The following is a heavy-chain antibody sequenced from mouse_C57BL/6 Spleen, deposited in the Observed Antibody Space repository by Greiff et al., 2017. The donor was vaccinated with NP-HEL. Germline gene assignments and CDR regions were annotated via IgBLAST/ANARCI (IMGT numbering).Heavy chain of an antibody. Sequence: EVMLVESGGGLVKPGGSLKLSCAASGFTFSSYAMSWVRQTPEQRLEWVATISDGGSYTYYPDNVKGRFTISRDNAKNNLYLQMSHLKSEDTAMYYCAREPFAYWGQGTLVTVSA. V-gene: IGHV5-4*01. CDR3: AREPFAY. J-gene: IGHJ3*01. CDR1: GFTFSSYA. CDR2: ISDGGSYT.